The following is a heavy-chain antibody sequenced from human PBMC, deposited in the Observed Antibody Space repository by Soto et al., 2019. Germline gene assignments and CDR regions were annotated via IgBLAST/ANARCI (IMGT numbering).Heavy chain of an antibody. CDR1: GGTFSSYA. J-gene: IGHJ6*02. CDR3: ARDSTGGMIVVVPEGTYPGMDV. D-gene: IGHD3-22*01. Sequence: SVKVSCKASGGTFSSYAISWVRQAPGPGLEWMGGIIPIFGTANYAQKFQGRVTITADESTSTAYMELSSLRSEDTAVYYCARDSTGGMIVVVPEGTYPGMDVWGQGTTVTVSS. V-gene: IGHV1-69*13. CDR2: IIPIFGTA.